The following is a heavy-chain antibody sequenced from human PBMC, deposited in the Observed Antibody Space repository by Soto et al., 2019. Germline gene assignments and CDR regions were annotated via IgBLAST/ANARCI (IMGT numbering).Heavy chain of an antibody. CDR3: ARGWSYAFDL. V-gene: IGHV1-8*01. Sequence: ASVKVSCKASGYTFNKYDINWMRQATGQGLEWMGWMNPSSGNAGYAQKFQGRVTMTRNTSTSTTYMELSSLRSDDTAVYYCARGWSYAFDLWCQGTMVTVSS. CDR2: MNPSSGNA. D-gene: IGHD2-8*01. J-gene: IGHJ3*01. CDR1: GYTFNKYD.